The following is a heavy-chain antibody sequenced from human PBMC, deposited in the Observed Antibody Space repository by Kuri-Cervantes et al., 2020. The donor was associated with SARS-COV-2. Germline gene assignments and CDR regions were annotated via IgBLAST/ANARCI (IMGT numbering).Heavy chain of an antibody. CDR1: GFTFSSYA. Sequence: GESLKISCAASGFTFSSYAMSWVRQAPGKGLEWVSTISGSGGSAYYVDSVMGRSTISRDNSKNTLYLQMNSLRAEDTAIYYCTTYESTGYYYDYWGQGTLVTVSS. V-gene: IGHV3-23*01. CDR2: ISGSGGSA. D-gene: IGHD3-22*01. CDR3: TTYESTGYYYDY. J-gene: IGHJ4*02.